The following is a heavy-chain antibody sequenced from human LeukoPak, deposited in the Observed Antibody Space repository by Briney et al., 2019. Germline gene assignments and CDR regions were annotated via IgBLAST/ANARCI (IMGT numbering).Heavy chain of an antibody. CDR1: GYTLTPYP. V-gene: IGHV7-4-1*02. Sequence: GASVKVSCKASGYTLTPYPVNWVRQAPGQGLGWMGWISTTGNPTYAQGFTGRFVFSFDTSVSTAYLQISSLKAEDTAVYYCARYVDTGAFDIWGQGTMVTVSS. CDR2: ISTTGNP. CDR3: ARYVDTGAFDI. J-gene: IGHJ3*02. D-gene: IGHD5-18*01.